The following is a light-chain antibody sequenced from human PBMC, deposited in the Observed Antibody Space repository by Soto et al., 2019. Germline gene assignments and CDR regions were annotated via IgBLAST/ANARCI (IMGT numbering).Light chain of an antibody. CDR2: AAS. CDR1: QSISSY. CDR3: QQYINLWT. V-gene: IGKV1-39*01. J-gene: IGKJ1*01. Sequence: DIQMTQSPSSLSASVGDRVTIACRSSQSISSYLNWYQQKPGKAPKLLIYAASSLQSGVPSRFSGSGSGTEFTLTISSLQSEDFAVYYCQQYINLWTFGQGTKVDIK.